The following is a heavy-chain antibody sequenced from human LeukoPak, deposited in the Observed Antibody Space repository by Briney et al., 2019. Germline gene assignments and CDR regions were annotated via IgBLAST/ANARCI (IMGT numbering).Heavy chain of an antibody. CDR3: AREEVSGWDREALAFDI. CDR1: GFTFDDYA. D-gene: IGHD6-19*01. CDR2: ISWNSGSI. V-gene: IGHV3-9*01. Sequence: GGSLRLSCAASGFTFDDYAMHWVRQAPGKGLEWVSGISWNSGSIGYADSVKGRFTISRDNAKNSLYLQMNSLRAEDTAVYYCAREEVSGWDREALAFDIWGQGTMVTVSS. J-gene: IGHJ3*02.